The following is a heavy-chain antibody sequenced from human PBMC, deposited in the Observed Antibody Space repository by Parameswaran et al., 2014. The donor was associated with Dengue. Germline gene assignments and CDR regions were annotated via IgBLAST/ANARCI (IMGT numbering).Heavy chain of an antibody. D-gene: IGHD4-17*01. V-gene: IGHV3-21*01. Sequence: VRQMPGKGLEWVSSISSSSSYIYYADSVKGRFTISRDNAKNSLYLQMNSLRAEDTAVYYCARGFVESVTTDRAFDIWGQGTMVTVSS. J-gene: IGHJ3*02. CDR2: ISSSSSYI. CDR3: ARGFVESVTTDRAFDI.